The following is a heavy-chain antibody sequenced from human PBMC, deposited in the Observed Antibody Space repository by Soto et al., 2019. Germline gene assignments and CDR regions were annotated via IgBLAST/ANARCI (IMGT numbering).Heavy chain of an antibody. D-gene: IGHD1-1*01. J-gene: IGHJ4*02. V-gene: IGHV3-30-3*01. Sequence: GGSLRLSCAASGFTFSSYAMHWVRQAPGKGLEWVAVISYDGSNKYYADSVKGRFTISRDNSKNTLYLQMNSLRAEDTAVYYCARDGYMIMYYFDYWGQGTLVTVPQ. CDR3: ARDGYMIMYYFDY. CDR1: GFTFSSYA. CDR2: ISYDGSNK.